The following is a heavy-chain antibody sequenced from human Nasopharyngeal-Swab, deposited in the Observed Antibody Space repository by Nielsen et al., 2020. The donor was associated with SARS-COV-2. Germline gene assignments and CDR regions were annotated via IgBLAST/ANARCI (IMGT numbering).Heavy chain of an antibody. CDR1: GFTFSSYG. Sequence: GESLKIPCAASGFTFSSYGMHWVRQAPGKGLEWVAFIRYDGSNKYYADSVKGRFTISRDNSKNTLYLQMNSLRAEDTAVYYCAKGYSSSPSPYYYYYYMDVWGKGTTVTVSS. D-gene: IGHD6-6*01. CDR3: AKGYSSSPSPYYYYYYMDV. CDR2: IRYDGSNK. V-gene: IGHV3-30*02. J-gene: IGHJ6*03.